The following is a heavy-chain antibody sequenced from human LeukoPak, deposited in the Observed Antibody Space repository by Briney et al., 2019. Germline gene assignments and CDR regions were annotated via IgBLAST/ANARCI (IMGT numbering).Heavy chain of an antibody. Sequence: ASVKVSCKASGYTFTSYGISWVRQAPGQGLEWMGWINPNSGDTHSAQNFQGRVTMTRDTSISTAYMELSRLRSDDTAVYYCVSGLSTSRYFDWSYFDYWGQGTLVTVSS. D-gene: IGHD3-9*01. J-gene: IGHJ4*02. CDR3: VSGLSTSRYFDWSYFDY. V-gene: IGHV1-2*02. CDR1: GYTFTSYG. CDR2: INPNSGDT.